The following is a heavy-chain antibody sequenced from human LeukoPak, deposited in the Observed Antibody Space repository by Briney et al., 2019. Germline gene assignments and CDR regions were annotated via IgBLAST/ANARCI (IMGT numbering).Heavy chain of an antibody. Sequence: GGSLRLSCAASGFTFSSYWMSWVRQAPGKGLEGVANIKQDGSEKYYVDSVKGRFTISRDNAKNSLYLQMNSLRAEDTAVYYCASWTWLYYFDYWGQGTLVTVSS. CDR2: IKQDGSEK. V-gene: IGHV3-7*03. D-gene: IGHD5-12*01. CDR3: ASWTWLYYFDY. CDR1: GFTFSSYW. J-gene: IGHJ4*02.